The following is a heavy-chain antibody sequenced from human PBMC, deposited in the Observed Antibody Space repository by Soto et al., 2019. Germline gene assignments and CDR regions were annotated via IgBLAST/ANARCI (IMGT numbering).Heavy chain of an antibody. CDR3: ATDEGDSFNLNYNYMDV. D-gene: IGHD3-16*01. V-gene: IGHV1-24*01. CDR2: FDHEYGKT. J-gene: IGHJ6*03. Sequence: QVQLVQSGAEVKKPGASVKVSCKVSGRTLSEISIHWVRQAPGRGPERMGGFDHEYGKTTYAQKFQGRFTMTEDTSTDTAYMELSSLRSDYTAVYYCATDEGDSFNLNYNYMDVWGKGTTVTVSS. CDR1: GRTLSEIS.